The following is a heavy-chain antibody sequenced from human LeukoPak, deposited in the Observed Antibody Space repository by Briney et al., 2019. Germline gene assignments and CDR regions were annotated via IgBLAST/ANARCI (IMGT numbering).Heavy chain of an antibody. CDR1: GFTFSSYV. D-gene: IGHD2-21*01. CDR2: ISYDGSNK. J-gene: IGHJ6*02. CDR3: ARDRHIVVVNDYYYYGMDV. Sequence: GGSLRLSCAASGFTFSSYVMHWVRQAPGKGLEWVAVISYDGSNKYYADSVKGRFTISRDNSKNTLYLQMNSLRAEDTAVYYCARDRHIVVVNDYYYYGMDVWGQGTTVTVSS. V-gene: IGHV3-30*04.